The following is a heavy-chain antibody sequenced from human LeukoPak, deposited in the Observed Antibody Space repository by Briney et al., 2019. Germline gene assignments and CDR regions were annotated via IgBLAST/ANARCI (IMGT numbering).Heavy chain of an antibody. CDR3: ARDSCSGGSCYLDY. CDR2: ISYDGSNK. CDR1: GFTFSSYA. D-gene: IGHD2-15*01. Sequence: TGGSLRLSCAASGFTFSSYAMHWVRQAPGKGLEWVAVISYDGSNKYYADSVKGRFTISRDNSKNTLYLQMNSLRAEDTAVYYCARDSCSGGSCYLDYWGQGILVTVSP. J-gene: IGHJ4*02. V-gene: IGHV3-30-3*01.